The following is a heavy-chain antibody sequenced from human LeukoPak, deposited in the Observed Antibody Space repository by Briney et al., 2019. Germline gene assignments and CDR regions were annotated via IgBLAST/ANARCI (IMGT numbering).Heavy chain of an antibody. D-gene: IGHD2-15*01. Sequence: GGSLRLSCAASGFTFRSYGMHWVRQAPGKGLEWVAVISVDGSNEYYADSVKGRFTISRDNSKNTLYLQMNSLRAEDTAVYYCAAHCSGGSCYGPTDYWGQGTLVTVSS. J-gene: IGHJ4*02. CDR3: AAHCSGGSCYGPTDY. V-gene: IGHV3-30*03. CDR2: ISVDGSNE. CDR1: GFTFRSYG.